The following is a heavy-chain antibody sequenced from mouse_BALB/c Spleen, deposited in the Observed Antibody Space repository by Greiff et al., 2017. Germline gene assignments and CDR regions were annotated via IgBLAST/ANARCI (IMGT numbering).Heavy chain of an antibody. CDR1: GYTFTSYW. D-gene: IGHD2-14*01. CDR3: AGGYTTRYDMDY. J-gene: IGHJ4*01. V-gene: IGHV1S81*02. CDR2: INPSNGGT. Sequence: QVQLQQSGAELVRPGASVKLSCTASGYTFTSYWMHWIKQRPEQGLEWIGEINPSNGGTNYNEKFKSKATLTVDKSSSTAYMQLSSLTSEDSAVYYCAGGYTTRYDMDYWGQGTTVTVSS.